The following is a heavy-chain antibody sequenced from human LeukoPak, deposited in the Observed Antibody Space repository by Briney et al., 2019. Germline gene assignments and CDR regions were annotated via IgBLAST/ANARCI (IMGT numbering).Heavy chain of an antibody. V-gene: IGHV1-46*03. CDR2: INPSGGST. CDR3: ARASDSSGYYAPQHYFDY. D-gene: IGHD3-22*01. Sequence: GASVKVSCKASGYTFTSYYMHWVRQAPGQGLEWMGIINPSGGSTSYAQKFQGRVTMTRDTSTSTVYMELSSLRSEDTAVYYCARASDSSGYYAPQHYFDYLGQGTLVTVSS. J-gene: IGHJ4*02. CDR1: GYTFTSYY.